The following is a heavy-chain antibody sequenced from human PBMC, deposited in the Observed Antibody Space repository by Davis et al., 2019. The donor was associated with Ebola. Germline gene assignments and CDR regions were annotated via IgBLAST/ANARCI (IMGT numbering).Heavy chain of an antibody. CDR2: IWPGDSDT. Sequence: GESLKISCQGSGYSFASYWIGWVRQMPGKGLEWMGIIWPGDSDTRYSPSFQGRVTISADKSINTAYLQWSSLKASDTAMYYCARRGVSTSTWLDPWGQGTLVTVSS. D-gene: IGHD2-2*01. V-gene: IGHV5-51*01. CDR3: ARRGVSTSTWLDP. CDR1: GYSFASYW. J-gene: IGHJ5*02.